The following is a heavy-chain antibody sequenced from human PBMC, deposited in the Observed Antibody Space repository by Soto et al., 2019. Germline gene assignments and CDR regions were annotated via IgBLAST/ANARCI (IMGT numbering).Heavy chain of an antibody. Sequence: QVQLVESGGGVVQPGRSLRLSCAASGFTFSSYGMHWVRQAPGKGLEWVAVISYDGSNKYYADSVKGRFTISRDNSKNTLYLQMDSLRAEDTVVYYCAKDSSGWRYCYCGMDVWGQGATVTVSS. CDR3: AKDSSGWRYCYCGMDV. CDR2: ISYDGSNK. V-gene: IGHV3-30*18. CDR1: GFTFSSYG. J-gene: IGHJ6*02. D-gene: IGHD6-19*01.